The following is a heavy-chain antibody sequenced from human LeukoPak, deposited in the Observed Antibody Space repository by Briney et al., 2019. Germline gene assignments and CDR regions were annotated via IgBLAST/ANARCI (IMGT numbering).Heavy chain of an antibody. D-gene: IGHD6-13*01. CDR2: ISYDGSNK. V-gene: IGHV3-30*18. CDR3: AKDMHSSSWYFPPHGIPVEYFQH. CDR1: GFTFSSYG. Sequence: PGGSLRLSCAASGFTFSSYGMHWVRQAPGKGLGWVAVISYDGSNKYYADSVKGRFTISRDNSKNTLYLQMNSLRAEDTAVYYCAKDMHSSSWYFPPHGIPVEYFQHWGQGTLVTVSS. J-gene: IGHJ1*01.